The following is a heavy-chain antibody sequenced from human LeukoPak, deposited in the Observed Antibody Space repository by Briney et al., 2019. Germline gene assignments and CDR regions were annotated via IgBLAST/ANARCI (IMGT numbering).Heavy chain of an antibody. D-gene: IGHD6-19*01. J-gene: IGHJ4*02. V-gene: IGHV3-30*18. Sequence: GGSLRLSCAPSGFTFSRHGMHWVRQAPGKGLEWVAIISDDGSRKYYAHSVEGRFTISRDNSKNTLYLQMNSLRAEDTAVYYCAKDNSGSGWPSPGVDYWGQGTLVTVPS. CDR2: ISDDGSRK. CDR1: GFTFSRHG. CDR3: AKDNSGSGWPSPGVDY.